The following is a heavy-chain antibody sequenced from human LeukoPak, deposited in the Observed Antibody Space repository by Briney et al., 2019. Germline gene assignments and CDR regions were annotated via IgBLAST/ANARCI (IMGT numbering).Heavy chain of an antibody. CDR1: GYTFTGYY. J-gene: IGHJ4*02. D-gene: IGHD6-6*01. CDR3: ARGFWQLVPDY. V-gene: IGHV1-2*02. CDR2: INPNSGGT. Sequence: ASVKVSCKASGYTFTGYYMHWVRQAPGQGLEWMGWINPNSGGTNYAQKFQGRVTITRNTSISTAYMELSSLRSEDTAVYYCARGFWQLVPDYWGQGTLVTVSS.